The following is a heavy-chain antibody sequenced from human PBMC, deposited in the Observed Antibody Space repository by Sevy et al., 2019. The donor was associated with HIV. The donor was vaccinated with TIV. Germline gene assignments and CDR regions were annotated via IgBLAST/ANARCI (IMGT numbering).Heavy chain of an antibody. CDR1: GGSISSYY. CDR2: IYYSGST. V-gene: IGHV4-59*01. J-gene: IGHJ6*03. CDR3: ARVPSGSYRNYYYYYLDV. D-gene: IGHD1-26*01. Sequence: SETLSLTCTVSGGSISSYYWSWIRQPPGKGLEWIGYIYYSGSTNYNPSLKSRVTISVDTSKNPFSLKLSSVTAADTALYYCARVPSGSYRNYYYYYLDVWGKGTTVTVSS.